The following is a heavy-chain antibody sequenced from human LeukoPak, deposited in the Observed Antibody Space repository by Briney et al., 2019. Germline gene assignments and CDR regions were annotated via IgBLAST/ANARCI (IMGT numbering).Heavy chain of an antibody. CDR2: IYTSGST. Sequence: PSETLSLTCTVSGGSISSYYWSWIRQPAGKGLEWIGRIYTSGSTNYNPSLKSRVTMSVDTSKNQFSLKLSSVTAADTAVYYCAREGVYYYGSGSPIDYWGQGTLVTASS. CDR1: GGSISSYY. CDR3: AREGVYYYGSGSPIDY. V-gene: IGHV4-4*07. D-gene: IGHD3-10*01. J-gene: IGHJ4*02.